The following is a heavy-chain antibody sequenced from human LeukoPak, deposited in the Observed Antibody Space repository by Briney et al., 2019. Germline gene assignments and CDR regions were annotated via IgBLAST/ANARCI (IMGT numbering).Heavy chain of an antibody. CDR2: IKSKTGGGTT. V-gene: IGHV3-15*01. Sequence: GGSLRLSCAASGFTFSNAWMSWVRQAPGKGLEWVGRIKSKTGGGTTDYAAPVKGRFTISRDDSKNTLYLQMNSLKTEDTAVYYCTTETYYDILTGYYRFDYWGQGTLVTVSS. CDR1: GFTFSNAW. CDR3: TTETYYDILTGYYRFDY. J-gene: IGHJ4*02. D-gene: IGHD3-9*01.